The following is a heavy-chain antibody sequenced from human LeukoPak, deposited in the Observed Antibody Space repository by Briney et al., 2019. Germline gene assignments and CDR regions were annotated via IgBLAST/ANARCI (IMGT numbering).Heavy chain of an antibody. CDR1: GFTFRTYW. Sequence: PGGSLRLSCAASGFTFRTYWMAWVRQAPWKGLEWVANIKGDESARHQADSVKGRFTISRDNAQNSVYLQMSSLRGVDTAVYYCARDVGGSLDYWGQGTLVTVSS. J-gene: IGHJ4*02. V-gene: IGHV3-7*01. D-gene: IGHD3-10*01. CDR3: ARDVGGSLDY. CDR2: IKGDESAR.